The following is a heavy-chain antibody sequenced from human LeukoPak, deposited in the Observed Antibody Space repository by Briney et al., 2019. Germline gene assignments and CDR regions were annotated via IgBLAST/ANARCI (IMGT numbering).Heavy chain of an antibody. CDR3: ARAPGLLRYAFDF. V-gene: IGHV3-53*01. Sequence: PGGSLRLSCAASGFTVSTNYTSWVRQAPGKGLEWVSVIYGGGSTYYADSVKGRFTISRDNSKNTLYLQMNSLRAEDTAVYYCARAPGLLRYAFDFWGQGTMVTVSS. CDR2: IYGGGST. D-gene: IGHD3-22*01. J-gene: IGHJ3*01. CDR1: GFTVSTNY.